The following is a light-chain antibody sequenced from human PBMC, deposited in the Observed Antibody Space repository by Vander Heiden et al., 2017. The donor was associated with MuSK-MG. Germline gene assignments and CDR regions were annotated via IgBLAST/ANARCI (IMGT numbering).Light chain of an antibody. Sequence: QSALTQPPSASGSPGQSVTISCTGTSSDVGGYNYVSWYQQHPGKAPKLMIYEVSKRPSGVPDRFSGSKPGNTASRTVSGLQAEDEADYYCSSYALKVFGGGTKLTVL. J-gene: IGLJ2*01. CDR1: SSDVGGYNY. V-gene: IGLV2-8*01. CDR2: EVS. CDR3: SSYALKV.